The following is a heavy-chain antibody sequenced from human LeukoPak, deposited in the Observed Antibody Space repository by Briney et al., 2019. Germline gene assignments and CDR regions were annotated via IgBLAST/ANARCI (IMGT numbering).Heavy chain of an antibody. CDR2: INSDGSST. CDR3: SGGGSITVAGY. Sequence: GGSLRLSCAASGFTFSNSFMHWVRQAPGKGLVWVSRINSDGSSTNYADSVKGRFTISRDNAKNTLFLQMNSLRAEDSAVYYCSGGGSITVAGYWGQGTLVTVSS. V-gene: IGHV3-74*01. J-gene: IGHJ4*02. CDR1: GFTFSNSF. D-gene: IGHD3-10*01.